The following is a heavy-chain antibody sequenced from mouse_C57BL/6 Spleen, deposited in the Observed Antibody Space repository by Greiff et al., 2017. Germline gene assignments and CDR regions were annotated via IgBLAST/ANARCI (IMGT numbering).Heavy chain of an antibody. Sequence: EVQLQQSGPELVKPGASVKISCKASGYTFTDYYMNWVKQSHGKSLEWIGDINPNNGGTSYNQKFKGKATLTVDKSSSTAYMELRSLTSEDSAVYYCARGYDYGDYYAMDYWGQGTSVTVSS. J-gene: IGHJ4*01. CDR3: ARGYDYGDYYAMDY. CDR2: INPNNGGT. CDR1: GYTFTDYY. V-gene: IGHV1-26*01. D-gene: IGHD2-4*01.